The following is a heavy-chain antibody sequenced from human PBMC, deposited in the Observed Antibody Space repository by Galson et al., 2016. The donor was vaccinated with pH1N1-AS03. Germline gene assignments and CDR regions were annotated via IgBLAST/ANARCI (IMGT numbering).Heavy chain of an antibody. V-gene: IGHV4-39*01. CDR1: GGSISSSSYY. CDR2: IYYSGST. CDR3: ARRVYGDYVNWFDP. J-gene: IGHJ5*02. Sequence: ETLSLTCTVSGGSISSSSYYWGWIRQPPGKGLEWVGSIYYSGSTYYNPSLKSRVTISVDMSTNQFSLKLSSVTAADTAVYYCARRVYGDYVNWFDPWGQGTLVTVSS. D-gene: IGHD4-17*01.